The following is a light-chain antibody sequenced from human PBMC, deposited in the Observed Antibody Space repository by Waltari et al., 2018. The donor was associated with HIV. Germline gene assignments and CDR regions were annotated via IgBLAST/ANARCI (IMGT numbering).Light chain of an antibody. CDR3: QQRSSWPPSIT. CDR1: QSVGNF. Sequence: IVLTQSPDTLSLSPGARATLSCRASQSVGNFLAWYQQKPGQAPRLLVYYASNRATGIPARFSGSGSGTDFTLTISRLEAEDFAVYYCQQRSSWPPSITFGQGTRLEIK. V-gene: IGKV3-11*01. J-gene: IGKJ5*01. CDR2: YAS.